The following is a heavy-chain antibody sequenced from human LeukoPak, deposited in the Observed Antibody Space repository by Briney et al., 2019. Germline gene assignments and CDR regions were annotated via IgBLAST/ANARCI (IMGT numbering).Heavy chain of an antibody. V-gene: IGHV3-7*01. J-gene: IGHJ4*02. D-gene: IGHD3-10*01. CDR1: GFTFSSHR. CDR2: IKKDGSEK. Sequence: PGGSLRLSCAASGFTFSSHRMSWVRQAPGKGLEWVANIKKDGSEKYYVDSVKGRFTISRDNSKNTLYLQMNSLRAEDTAVYYCAKDSVWFGEFPEYYFDYWGQGTLVTVSS. CDR3: AKDSVWFGEFPEYYFDY.